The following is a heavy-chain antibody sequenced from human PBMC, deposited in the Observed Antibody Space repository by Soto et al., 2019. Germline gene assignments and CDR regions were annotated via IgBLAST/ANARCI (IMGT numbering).Heavy chain of an antibody. J-gene: IGHJ4*02. Sequence: EVQLVESGGGLVKPGGSLRLSCAASGFTFTTDGMNWVRQAPGKRLEWVARIVGKTDGETTDYAAPVKGRFTISRDDSKNTVYLKMHSLKSEDTAVYYCYTPIGTYYSRFDYWGQGALDTVFS. CDR3: YTPIGTYYSRFDY. CDR1: GFTFTTDG. V-gene: IGHV3-15*07. D-gene: IGHD1-26*01. CDR2: IVGKTDGETT.